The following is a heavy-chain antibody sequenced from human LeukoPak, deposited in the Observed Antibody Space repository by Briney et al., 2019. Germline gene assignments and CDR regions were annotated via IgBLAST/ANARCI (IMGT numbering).Heavy chain of an antibody. J-gene: IGHJ6*02. CDR2: IWYDGSNK. CDR1: GFTFSSYG. V-gene: IGHV3-33*01. Sequence: PGGSLRLSCAASGFTFSSYGMPWVRQAPGKGLEWVAVIWYDGSNKYYADSVKGRFTISRDNSTNTLYLQMNSLRGEDTAVYYCARQLVRYYYGMDVWGQGTTVTVSS. D-gene: IGHD6-13*01. CDR3: ARQLVRYYYGMDV.